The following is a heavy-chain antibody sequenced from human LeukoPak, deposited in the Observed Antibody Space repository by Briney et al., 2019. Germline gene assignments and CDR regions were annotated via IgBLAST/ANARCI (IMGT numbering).Heavy chain of an antibody. D-gene: IGHD2-15*01. CDR3: AREGRNYYDY. V-gene: IGHV3-7*01. CDR2: IKQDGSEK. Sequence: GGSLRLSCAASGFTFSSYWMSWVRQAPGKGLEWVANIKQDGSEKYHVDSVKGRVTISRDNARNSLYLQMNSLRAEDTAVYYCAREGRNYYDYWGQGTLVTVSS. J-gene: IGHJ4*02. CDR1: GFTFSSYW.